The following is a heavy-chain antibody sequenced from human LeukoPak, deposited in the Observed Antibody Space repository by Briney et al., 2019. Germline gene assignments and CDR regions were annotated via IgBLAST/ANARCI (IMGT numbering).Heavy chain of an antibody. CDR1: GFTFSNYG. D-gene: IGHD3-10*01. CDR2: IRYDGTNK. V-gene: IGHV3-30*02. J-gene: IGHJ5*02. CDR3: AKDYGSGRRNWFDP. Sequence: GGSLRLSCAASGFTFSNYGMHWVRQAPGKGLERVAFIRYDGTNKYYADSVKGRFTISRDNSKNTLYLQMNSLRAEDTAVYYCAKDYGSGRRNWFDPWGQGTLVTVSS.